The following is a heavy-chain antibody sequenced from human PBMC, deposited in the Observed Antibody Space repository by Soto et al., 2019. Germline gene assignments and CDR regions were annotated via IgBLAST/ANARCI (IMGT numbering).Heavy chain of an antibody. D-gene: IGHD3-10*01. V-gene: IGHV1-69*06. CDR1: GGTLSDHG. Sequence: QVQLEQSGAEVKKPGSSVKISCKASGGTLSDHGVSWLRQAPEQGQEWVGGTIPVFNTAKYAPKFQGRVTMAADKSTNIAYMELVSLRSDDTAFYYCARGVYGSGNYYTGPSAFDIWGQGTLVIVSS. CDR2: TIPVFNTA. CDR3: ARGVYGSGNYYTGPSAFDI. J-gene: IGHJ3*02.